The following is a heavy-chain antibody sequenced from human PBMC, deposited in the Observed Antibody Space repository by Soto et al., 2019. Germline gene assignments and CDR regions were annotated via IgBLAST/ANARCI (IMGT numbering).Heavy chain of an antibody. V-gene: IGHV4-30-4*01. Sequence: PSETLSLTCTVSVGSTSSYNYWSWIRQPPGKGLEWIGHIYYSGNTDYNPSLKSRLAISIDTSKNQFSLKLSSVTAADTAVYFCAREGGESSDGLYYFDSWGQGSLVTVSS. CDR2: IYYSGNT. J-gene: IGHJ4*02. D-gene: IGHD3-16*01. CDR1: VGSTSSYNY. CDR3: AREGGESSDGLYYFDS.